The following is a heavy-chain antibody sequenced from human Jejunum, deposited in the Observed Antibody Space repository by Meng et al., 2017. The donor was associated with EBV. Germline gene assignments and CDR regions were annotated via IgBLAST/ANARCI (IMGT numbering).Heavy chain of an antibody. V-gene: IGHV2-5*02. D-gene: IGHD3-16*01. CDR3: ARRRGDPKFFDF. CDR1: GFSLSTSGVG. CDR2: IYWDDDK. Sequence: QITLKESGPTLVKPTQTLTLTCTFSGFSLSTSGVGMGWIRQPPGKALEWLALIYWDDDKRYRPSLQSRLTITKDTSKNQVVLTLTNMDPVDTAIYYCARRRGDPKFFDFWSQGVLVTVSS. J-gene: IGHJ4*02.